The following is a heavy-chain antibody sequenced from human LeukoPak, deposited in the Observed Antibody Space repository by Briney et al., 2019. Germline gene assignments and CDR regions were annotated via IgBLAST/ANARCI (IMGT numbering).Heavy chain of an antibody. CDR1: GFSFSNYA. CDR3: SRSSSGWYYYYGMDV. D-gene: IGHD6-19*01. Sequence: GGSLRLSCAASGFSFSNYAMNRVRQAPGKGLEWVSAISGSGGSPYYADSVKGRLTISRDNSKNTLFLQMNSLRAEDTAVYYCSRSSSGWYYYYGMDVWGQGTTVTVSS. J-gene: IGHJ6*02. V-gene: IGHV3-23*01. CDR2: ISGSGGSP.